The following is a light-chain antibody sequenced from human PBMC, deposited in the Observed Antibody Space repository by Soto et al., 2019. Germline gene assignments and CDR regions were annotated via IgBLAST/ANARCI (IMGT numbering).Light chain of an antibody. V-gene: IGKV3-20*01. J-gene: IGKJ1*01. CDR1: QSVNSY. CDR3: HKYDSSPRT. CDR2: GAS. Sequence: EIVLTQSPGTLSLSPGERATLSCRASQSVNSYLAWYQQKPGQAPRLLIYGASSRATGIPDRFSGSGSGADFTLTISRLEPEDFAVYYCHKYDSSPRTFGQGTKVDIK.